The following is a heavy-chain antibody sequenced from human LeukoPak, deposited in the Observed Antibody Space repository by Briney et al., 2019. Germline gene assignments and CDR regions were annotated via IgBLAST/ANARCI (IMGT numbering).Heavy chain of an antibody. CDR1: GYSFTSYW. J-gene: IGHJ6*03. CDR2: IYPGDSDT. D-gene: IGHD6-6*01. V-gene: IGHV5-51*01. Sequence: GESLKISCKGSGYSFTSYWIGWVRQMPGKGLEWMGIIYPGDSDTRYSPSFQGQVTISADKSISTAYLQWSSLKASDTAMYYCARHVGGAARPKYYYYYMDVWGKGTTVTVSS. CDR3: ARHVGGAARPKYYYYYMDV.